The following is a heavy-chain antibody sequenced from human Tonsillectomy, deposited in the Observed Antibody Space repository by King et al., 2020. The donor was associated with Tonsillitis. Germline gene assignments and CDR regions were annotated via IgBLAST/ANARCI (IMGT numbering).Heavy chain of an antibody. D-gene: IGHD5-12*01. Sequence: VQLVESGGGLVQPGGSLRLSCAASGFTFSTYAMSWVRHAPGKGLEWVSGISGSGGSTYSADSVKGRFTISRDNSKNTLYLQMNSLRAEDTAVYYCAKDKVATMPRDAFDFWGQGTLVTVSS. J-gene: IGHJ3*01. V-gene: IGHV3-23*04. CDR2: ISGSGGST. CDR1: GFTFSTYA. CDR3: AKDKVATMPRDAFDF.